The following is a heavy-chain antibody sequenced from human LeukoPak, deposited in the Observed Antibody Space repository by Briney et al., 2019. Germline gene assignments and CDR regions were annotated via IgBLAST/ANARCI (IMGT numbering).Heavy chain of an antibody. Sequence: GASVKVSCKVSGYTLAELSMHWVRQAPGKGLEWMGGFDPEDGETIYAQKFQGRVTMTEDTSTDTAYMELSSLRSEDTAVYYCATESSWDPSFDYWGQGTLVTVSS. V-gene: IGHV1-24*01. D-gene: IGHD6-13*01. CDR1: GYTLAELS. J-gene: IGHJ4*02. CDR2: FDPEDGET. CDR3: ATESSWDPSFDY.